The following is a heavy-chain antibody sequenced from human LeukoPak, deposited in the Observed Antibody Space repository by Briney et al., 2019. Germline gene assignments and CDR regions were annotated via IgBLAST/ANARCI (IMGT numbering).Heavy chain of an antibody. CDR2: ISGDGGST. CDR1: GFTFDDYA. CDR3: AKDRSSSRAQVFDN. D-gene: IGHD6-13*01. Sequence: GGPLRLSCAASGFTFDDYAMHWVRQVPGKGPEWVSLISGDGGSTYYADSVKGRFTISRDNSKNSLYLQMNSSRTEDSALYYCAKDRSSSRAQVFDNWGQGTLVTVSS. V-gene: IGHV3-43*02. J-gene: IGHJ4*02.